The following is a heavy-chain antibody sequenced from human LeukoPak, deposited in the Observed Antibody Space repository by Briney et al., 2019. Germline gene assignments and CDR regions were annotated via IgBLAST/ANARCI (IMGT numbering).Heavy chain of an antibody. Sequence: SVKVSCKASGGTLISYAISWVRQAPGQGLEWMGGIIPIFGTANYAQKFQGRVTITADESTSTAYMELSSLRSEDTAVYYCARDLQNYYDSSGYYRNFDYWGQGTLVTVSS. D-gene: IGHD3-22*01. J-gene: IGHJ4*02. CDR3: ARDLQNYYDSSGYYRNFDY. V-gene: IGHV1-69*13. CDR2: IIPIFGTA. CDR1: GGTLISYA.